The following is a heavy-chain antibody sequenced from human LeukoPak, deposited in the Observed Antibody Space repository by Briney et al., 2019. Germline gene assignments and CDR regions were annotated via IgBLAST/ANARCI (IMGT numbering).Heavy chain of an antibody. Sequence: GGSLRLSCATSGFTFSSYSMNWVRQAPGKGLEWVSYISSSGSTIYYADSVKGRFTISRDNAKNSLYLQMNSLRAEDTAVYYCAREGSRYFDWPGIDYWGQGTLVTVSS. V-gene: IGHV3-48*04. J-gene: IGHJ4*02. CDR3: AREGSRYFDWPGIDY. CDR1: GFTFSSYS. D-gene: IGHD3-9*01. CDR2: ISSSGSTI.